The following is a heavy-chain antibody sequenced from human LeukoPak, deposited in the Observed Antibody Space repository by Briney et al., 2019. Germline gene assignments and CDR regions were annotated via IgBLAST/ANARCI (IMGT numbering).Heavy chain of an antibody. CDR1: GFTFSTYN. CDR2: TRDKANGYST. CDR3: ARVVPAAHYGMDV. V-gene: IGHV3-72*01. J-gene: IGHJ6*02. D-gene: IGHD2-2*01. Sequence: QSGGSLRLSCAASGFTFSTYNMNWVRQAPGKGLEWVGRTRDKANGYSTEYAASVKGRFTISRDDSKNSLYLQMNSLRAEDTAVYYCARVVPAAHYGMDVWGQGTTVTVSS.